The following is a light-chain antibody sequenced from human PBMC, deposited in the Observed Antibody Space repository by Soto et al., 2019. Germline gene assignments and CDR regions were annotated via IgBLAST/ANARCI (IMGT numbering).Light chain of an antibody. CDR1: SSDVGSYNL. Sequence: QSALTQPASVSGSPGQSITISCTGTSSDVGSYNLVSWYRHHPGKAPKLIIYDVSKRPSGVSNRFSGSKSGNTASLTITGLQAEDEADYYCCSYAGSSTFVVFGGGTKLTVL. CDR2: DVS. V-gene: IGLV2-23*02. J-gene: IGLJ3*02. CDR3: CSYAGSSTFVV.